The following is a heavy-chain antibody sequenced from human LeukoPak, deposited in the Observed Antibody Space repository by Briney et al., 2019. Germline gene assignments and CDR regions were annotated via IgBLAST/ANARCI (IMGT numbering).Heavy chain of an antibody. CDR1: GGSISSGDYY. J-gene: IGHJ5*02. D-gene: IGHD4-11*01. V-gene: IGHV4-30-4*08. Sequence: SQTLSLTCTVSGGSISSGDYYWSWIRQPPGKGLEWIGYIYYSGSTYYKPSLKSRVTISMDTSKNQFSLRLSSVTAADTAVYYCARGRFYDYSNYLGLYWFDPWGQGTLVTVSS. CDR2: IYYSGST. CDR3: ARGRFYDYSNYLGLYWFDP.